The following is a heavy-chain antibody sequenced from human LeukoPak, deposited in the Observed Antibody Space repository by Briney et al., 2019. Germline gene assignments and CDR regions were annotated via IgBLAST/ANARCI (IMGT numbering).Heavy chain of an antibody. J-gene: IGHJ5*02. Sequence: ASVKVSCKASGYTVTTYGISWVRQAPGQGLEWLGWISAYNGNTKSAQKLQGRVTMTTNTSTNPAYMELRSLRSDDTAVYYCARDHPVLRFLESPWGQGTLVTVSS. CDR1: GYTVTTYG. CDR2: ISAYNGNT. D-gene: IGHD3-3*01. CDR3: ARDHPVLRFLESP. V-gene: IGHV1-18*01.